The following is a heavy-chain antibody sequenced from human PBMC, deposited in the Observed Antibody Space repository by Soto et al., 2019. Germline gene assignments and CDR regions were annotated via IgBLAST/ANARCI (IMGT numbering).Heavy chain of an antibody. V-gene: IGHV4-39*01. J-gene: IGHJ2*01. CDR2: IYYSGST. CDR3: ARGITIFGVVSWYFDL. D-gene: IGHD3-3*01. Sequence: KPPETRSLTCTVSGGSIGSSSYYWGWIRQPPGKGLEWIGSIYYSGSTYYNPSLKSRVTISVDTSKNQFSLKLSSVTAADTAVYYCARGITIFGVVSWYFDLWGRGTLVTVSS. CDR1: GGSIGSSSYY.